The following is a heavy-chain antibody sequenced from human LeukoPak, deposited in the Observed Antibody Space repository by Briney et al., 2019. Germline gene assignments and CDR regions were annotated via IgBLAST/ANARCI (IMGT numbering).Heavy chain of an antibody. D-gene: IGHD2-15*01. CDR2: IGVTGDT. CDR1: GFTFSKDD. CDR3: TKEFCGSRAACAGGSYYDF. J-gene: IGHJ2*01. V-gene: IGHV3-13*01. Sequence: GGSLRLSCAASGFTFSKDDFHWVRQAPGKDLERVAAIGVTGDTYYADSVKGRFTIPREDAANSLYLQMRSLGAGDTALYYCTKEFCGSRAACAGGSYYDFWGRGALVTVSS.